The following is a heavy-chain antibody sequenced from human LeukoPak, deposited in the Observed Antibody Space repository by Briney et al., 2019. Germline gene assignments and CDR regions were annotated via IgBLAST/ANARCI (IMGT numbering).Heavy chain of an antibody. CDR2: IDTSSTTI. Sequence: GGSLRLSCAASGFPFSSYEMNWVRQAPGKGPEWISYIDTSSTTIYYIDSVKGRFTISRDNAKDSLYLQMNSLRDEDMAVYYCARDNGMTSGWYAGRIDYYYGMDVWGQGTTVTVSS. CDR1: GFPFSSYE. J-gene: IGHJ6*02. CDR3: ARDNGMTSGWYAGRIDYYYGMDV. D-gene: IGHD6-19*01. V-gene: IGHV3-48*03.